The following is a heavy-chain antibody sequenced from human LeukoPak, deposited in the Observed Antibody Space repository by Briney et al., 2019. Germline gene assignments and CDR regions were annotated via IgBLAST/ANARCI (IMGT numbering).Heavy chain of an antibody. D-gene: IGHD1-26*01. Sequence: SETLSLTCTVSGGSISSSSYYWGWIRQPPGKGLEWIGSIYYSGSTYYNPSLKSRVTISVDTSKNQFSLKLSSVTAADTAVYYCARHVVVGAIVFFFDYWGQGTLVTVSS. V-gene: IGHV4-39*01. CDR1: GGSISSSSYY. J-gene: IGHJ4*02. CDR2: IYYSGST. CDR3: ARHVVVGAIVFFFDY.